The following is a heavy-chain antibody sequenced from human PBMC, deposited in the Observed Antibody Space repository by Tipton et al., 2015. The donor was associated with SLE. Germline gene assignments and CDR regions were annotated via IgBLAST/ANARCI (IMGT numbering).Heavy chain of an antibody. CDR1: GFTFSSYW. CDR3: AREIRITIFGVVKYMDV. CDR2: IKQDGSEK. V-gene: IGHV3-7*01. D-gene: IGHD3-3*01. Sequence: GSLRLSCAASGFTFSSYWMSWVRQAPGKGLEWVANIKQDGSEKYYVDSVKGRFTISRDNAKNSLYLQMNSLRAEDTAVYYCAREIRITIFGVVKYMDVWGKGTTVTVSS. J-gene: IGHJ6*03.